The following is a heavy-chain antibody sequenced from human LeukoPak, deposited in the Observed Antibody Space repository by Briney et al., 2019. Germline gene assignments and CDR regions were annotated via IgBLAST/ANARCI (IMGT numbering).Heavy chain of an antibody. CDR3: ARGKVDTAMVDYYYYYGMDV. Sequence: SVKVSCTASGYTLTSYGISWVRQAPGQGLEWMGRIIPILGIANYAQKFQGRVTITADKSTSTAYMELSSLRSEDTAVYYCARGKVDTAMVDYYYYYGMDVWGQGTTVTVSS. CDR1: GYTLTSYG. CDR2: IIPILGIA. V-gene: IGHV1-69*04. J-gene: IGHJ6*02. D-gene: IGHD5-18*01.